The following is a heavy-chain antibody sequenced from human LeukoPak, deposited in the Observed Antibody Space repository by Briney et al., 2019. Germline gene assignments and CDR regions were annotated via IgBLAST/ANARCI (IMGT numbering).Heavy chain of an antibody. CDR1: GDSVSSNSAA. CDR3: AREQSYYGSGSYYGYFDY. CDR2: TYYRSKWYN. Sequence: SQTLSLTCAISGDSVSSNSAAWNWIRQSPSRGLEWLGRTYYRSKWYNDYAVSVKSRITINPDTSKNQFSLQLNSVTPEDTAVYYCAREQSYYGSGSYYGYFDYWGQGTLVTVSS. J-gene: IGHJ4*02. V-gene: IGHV6-1*01. D-gene: IGHD3-10*01.